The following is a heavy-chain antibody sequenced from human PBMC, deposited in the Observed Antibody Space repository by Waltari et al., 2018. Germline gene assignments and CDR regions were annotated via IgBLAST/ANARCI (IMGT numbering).Heavy chain of an antibody. J-gene: IGHJ5*02. CDR3: ARRYYDILTGYSNWFDP. V-gene: IGHV1-69*01. CDR2: IIPIFGTA. Sequence: QVQLVQSGAEVKKPGSSVKVSCKGSGGTFSSYAISWVRKAPGQGLEWMGGIIPIFGTANYAQKFQCRVTITADESTSTAYMELSSLRSEDTAVYYCARRYYDILTGYSNWFDPWGQGTLVTVSS. D-gene: IGHD3-9*01. CDR1: GGTFSSYA.